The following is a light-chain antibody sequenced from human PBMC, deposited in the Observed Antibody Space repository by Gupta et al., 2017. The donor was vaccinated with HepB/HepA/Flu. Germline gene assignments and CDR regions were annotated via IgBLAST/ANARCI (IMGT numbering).Light chain of an antibody. CDR2: DAS. J-gene: IGKJ4*01. CDR1: QDIINY. Sequence: DIQMTQSPSSLSASVGDRVTITCQASQDIINYLNWYQQKPGKAPKLLIYDASNLETGVPSRFSGSGSGTDFTFTISSLQPEDIATYYCQQYDNLLRTFGGGTKVEIK. CDR3: QQYDNLLRT. V-gene: IGKV1-33*01.